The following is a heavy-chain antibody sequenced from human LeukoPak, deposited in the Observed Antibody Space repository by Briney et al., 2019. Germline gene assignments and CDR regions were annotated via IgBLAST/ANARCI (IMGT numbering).Heavy chain of an antibody. D-gene: IGHD3-10*01. J-gene: IGHJ4*02. Sequence: GGSLRLSCAASGFTVSSNYMNWVRQAPGKGLEWVSVIYSGGSTYHAASVKGRFTISRHNSKNTLYLQMNSLRAEDTAVYFCAKALWFGDLPLDYWGQGTLVTVSS. CDR3: AKALWFGDLPLDY. CDR1: GFTVSSNY. CDR2: IYSGGST. V-gene: IGHV3-53*01.